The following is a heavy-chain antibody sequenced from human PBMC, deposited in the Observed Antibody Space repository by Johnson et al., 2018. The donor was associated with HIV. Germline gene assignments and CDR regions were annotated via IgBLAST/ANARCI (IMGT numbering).Heavy chain of an antibody. Sequence: QMLLVESGGGVVQPGRSLRLSCAASGFTFSSYAMHWVRQAPGKGLEWVAVISYDGSNKYYADSVKGRFTISRDNSKNTLYLQMNSLRAEDTAVYYCARKGMRRSIAAAGADAFDIWGQGTMVTVSS. J-gene: IGHJ3*02. CDR3: ARKGMRRSIAAAGADAFDI. CDR1: GFTFSSYA. CDR2: ISYDGSNK. D-gene: IGHD6-13*01. V-gene: IGHV3-30-3*01.